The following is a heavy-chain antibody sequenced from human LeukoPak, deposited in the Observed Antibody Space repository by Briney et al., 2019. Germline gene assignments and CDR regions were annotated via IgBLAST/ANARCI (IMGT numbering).Heavy chain of an antibody. CDR1: GGSISSHH. J-gene: IGHJ5*02. D-gene: IGHD5-12*01. V-gene: IGHV4-4*07. CDR2: IYSSGRT. Sequence: SETLSLTCNVSGGSISSHHWSWIRQPAGRGLEWIGRIYSSGRTTYNPSLKSRVTMSVDTSKNQIFMRLKSLTAADTAVYYCARTVDKPGWFDPWGQGTLVTVSS. CDR3: ARTVDKPGWFDP.